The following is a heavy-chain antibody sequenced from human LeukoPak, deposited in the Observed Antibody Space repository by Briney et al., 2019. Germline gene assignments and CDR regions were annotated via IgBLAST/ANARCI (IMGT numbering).Heavy chain of an antibody. CDR3: ARVNYDILTGYSGAVYYFDY. J-gene: IGHJ4*02. Sequence: ASVKVSCKASGYTFTSYAMHWVRQAPGQRLEWMGWINAGNGNTKYSQEFQGRVTITRDTSASTAYMELSSLRSEDTAVYYCARVNYDILTGYSGAVYYFDYWGQGTLVTVSS. CDR1: GYTFTSYA. V-gene: IGHV1-3*01. CDR2: INAGNGNT. D-gene: IGHD3-9*01.